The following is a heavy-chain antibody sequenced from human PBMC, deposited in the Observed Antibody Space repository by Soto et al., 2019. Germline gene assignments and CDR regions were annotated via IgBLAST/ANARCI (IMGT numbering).Heavy chain of an antibody. V-gene: IGHV3-30-3*01. CDR2: ISYDGSNK. CDR3: ARVQFLRIAVASNYYYYGMDV. Sequence: GGSLRLSCAASGFTFSSYAMHWVRQAPGKGLEWLAVISYDGSNKYYAASVKGRFTISSDNSKNTLYLQMNSLRAEDTAVYYCARVQFLRIAVASNYYYYGMDVWGQGTKVTVSS. D-gene: IGHD6-19*01. J-gene: IGHJ6*02. CDR1: GFTFSSYA.